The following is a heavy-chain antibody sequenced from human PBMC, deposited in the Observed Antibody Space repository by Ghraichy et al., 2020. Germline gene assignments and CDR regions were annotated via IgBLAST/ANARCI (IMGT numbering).Heavy chain of an antibody. D-gene: IGHD5-18*01. CDR3: ARDPDGYSYGPRDRGFDY. Sequence: SETLSLTCTVSGGSISSYYWSWIRQPPGKGLEWIGYIYYSGSTNYNPSLKSRVTISADTSKNQFSLKLSSVTAADTAVYYCARDPDGYSYGPRDRGFDYWGQGTLVTVSS. CDR2: IYYSGST. J-gene: IGHJ4*02. CDR1: GGSISSYY. V-gene: IGHV4-59*01.